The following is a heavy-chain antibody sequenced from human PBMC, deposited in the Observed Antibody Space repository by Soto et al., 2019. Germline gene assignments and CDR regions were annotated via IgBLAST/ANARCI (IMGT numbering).Heavy chain of an antibody. CDR2: ISSSSSYI. CDR1: GFTFRSYS. J-gene: IGHJ6*02. Sequence: EVQLVESGGGLVKPGGSLRLSCAASGFTFRSYSMNWVRQAPGKGLEWVSSISSSSSYIYYADSVKGRFTISRDNAKNSLYLQMNILRAEDTAVYYCASTISALSPKLMTLDVWGQGTTVTVSS. V-gene: IGHV3-21*01. D-gene: IGHD6-6*01. CDR3: ASTISALSPKLMTLDV.